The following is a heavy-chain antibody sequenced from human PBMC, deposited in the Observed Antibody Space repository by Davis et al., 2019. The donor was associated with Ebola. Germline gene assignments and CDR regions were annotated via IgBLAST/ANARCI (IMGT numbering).Heavy chain of an antibody. V-gene: IGHV3-7*01. CDR2: IKEDGSEK. J-gene: IGHJ4*02. D-gene: IGHD3-3*01. CDR1: GFTFSSYE. CDR3: ANLEWVNPDY. Sequence: PGGSLRLSCAASGFTFSSYEMNWVRQAPGQGLEWVASIKEDGSEKYHVHSVEGRFTISRDNAKNSLYLQMNSLRAEDTAVYYCANLEWVNPDYWGQGVLVTVSS.